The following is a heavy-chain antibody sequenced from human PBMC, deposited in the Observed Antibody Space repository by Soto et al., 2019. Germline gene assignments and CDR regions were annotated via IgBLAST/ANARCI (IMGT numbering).Heavy chain of an antibody. CDR3: AKGGTTTNIILDS. D-gene: IGHD1-1*01. J-gene: IGHJ4*02. Sequence: EVELLESGGGLVQPGGSLRLSCAASVFTSSNYAMSWVRQSPGKGLEWLSSIRGSGETTYYADSVKGRVTISRDNDKNTLYLQINSLTAGDTAVYYCAKGGTTTNIILDSWGPGTPVTVSA. CDR1: VFTSSNYA. V-gene: IGHV3-23*01. CDR2: IRGSGETT.